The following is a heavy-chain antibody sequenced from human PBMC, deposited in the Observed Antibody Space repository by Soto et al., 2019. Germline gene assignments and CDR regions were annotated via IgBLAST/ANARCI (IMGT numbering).Heavy chain of an antibody. CDR1: GGTFSSYT. J-gene: IGHJ4*02. CDR3: ASRYDSSDY. CDR2: IIPILGIA. Sequence: QVQLVQSGAEVKKPGSSVKVSCKASGGTFSSYTISWVRQAPGQGLEWMGRIIPILGIANYAQKSQGRVTXXADKSTSTAYMELRRLRSVDTVTYYCASRYDSSDYWGQGTLVTVSS. D-gene: IGHD3-22*01. V-gene: IGHV1-69*02.